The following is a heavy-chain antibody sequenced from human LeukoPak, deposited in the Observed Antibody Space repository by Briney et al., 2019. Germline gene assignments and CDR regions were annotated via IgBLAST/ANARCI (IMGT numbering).Heavy chain of an antibody. CDR2: IKQDGSEK. CDR1: GFTLSSYW. D-gene: IGHD6-19*01. V-gene: IGHV3-7*01. J-gene: IGHJ4*02. CDR3: ASGEQWLEEGGGYFDY. Sequence: PGGSLRLSCAASGFTLSSYWMSWVRQAPGKGREWVANIKQDGSEKYYVDSVKGRFTISRDNAKNSLYLQMNSLRAEDTAVYYCASGEQWLEEGGGYFDYWGQGTLVTVSS.